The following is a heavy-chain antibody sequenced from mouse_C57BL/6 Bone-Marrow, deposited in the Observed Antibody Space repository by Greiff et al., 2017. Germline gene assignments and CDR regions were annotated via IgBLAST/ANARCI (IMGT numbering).Heavy chain of an antibody. D-gene: IGHD2-3*01. V-gene: IGHV1-64*01. CDR2: IHPNSGST. CDR3: ARDDGYYVWYFDV. J-gene: IGHJ1*03. CDR1: GYTFTSYW. Sequence: VQLQQPGAELVKPGASVKLSCKASGYTFTSYWMHWVKQRPGQGLAWIGMIHPNSGSTNYNEKFKSKATLTVDKSSSTAYMQLSSLTSEDSAVYYCARDDGYYVWYFDVWGTGTTVTVSS.